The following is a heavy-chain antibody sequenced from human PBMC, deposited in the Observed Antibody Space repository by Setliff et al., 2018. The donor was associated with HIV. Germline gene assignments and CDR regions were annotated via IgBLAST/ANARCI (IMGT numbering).Heavy chain of an antibody. Sequence: ASVKVSCKASGYTFTGYYMHWVRQAPGQGLEWMGRINPNSGNPTYAQGFTGRFVFSLDTSVSTAYLQISSLEAQDTGVYYCARRSHSVGTSWPFDHWGQGTQVTVSS. CDR2: INPNSGNP. V-gene: IGHV7-4-1*02. CDR3: ARRSHSVGTSWPFDH. J-gene: IGHJ4*02. D-gene: IGHD6-13*01. CDR1: GYTFTGYY.